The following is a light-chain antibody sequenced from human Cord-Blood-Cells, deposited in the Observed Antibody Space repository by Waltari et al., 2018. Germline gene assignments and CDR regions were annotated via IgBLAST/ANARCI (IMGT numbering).Light chain of an antibody. CDR3: QQYGSSPGT. CDR1: QSVSSSY. Sequence: EIVLTQSPGTLSLSPGERATLSCRASQSVSSSYLACYQQKPGQAPRLLIYGASSRATEIPDRVSGSGSGTDFTLTISRLEPEDFAVYYCQQYGSSPGTFGQGTKVEIK. V-gene: IGKV3-20*01. J-gene: IGKJ1*01. CDR2: GAS.